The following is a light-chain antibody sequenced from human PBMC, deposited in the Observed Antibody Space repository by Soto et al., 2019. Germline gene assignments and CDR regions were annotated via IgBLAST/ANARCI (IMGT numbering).Light chain of an antibody. CDR2: QDT. V-gene: IGLV3-1*01. J-gene: IGLJ2*01. Sequence: SYELTQPSSVSVSPGQTASITCSGDKLGDKYACWYQQKPGQSPVLVIYQDTKRPSGIPERFSGSNSGNTATLTISGTQAMDEADYYCQGWDNITYGVFGRGTQLTVL. CDR3: QGWDNITYGV. CDR1: KLGDKY.